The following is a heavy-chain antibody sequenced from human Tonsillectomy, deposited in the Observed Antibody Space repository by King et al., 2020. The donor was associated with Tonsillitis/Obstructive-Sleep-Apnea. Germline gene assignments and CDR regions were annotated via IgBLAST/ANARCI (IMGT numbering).Heavy chain of an antibody. CDR1: GGSISSYY. V-gene: IGHV4-59*01. CDR3: AREGAVMNAFDV. D-gene: IGHD2-8*01. J-gene: IGHJ3*01. Sequence: QLQESGPGLVKPSETLSLTCTVSGGSISSYYWSWLRQPPGKGLECIGYIYSTGSTNYNPSLKSRVTISVDTSKNQFSLKLRSVTAADTAIYYCAREGAVMNAFDVWGQGTMVTVSS. CDR2: IYSTGST.